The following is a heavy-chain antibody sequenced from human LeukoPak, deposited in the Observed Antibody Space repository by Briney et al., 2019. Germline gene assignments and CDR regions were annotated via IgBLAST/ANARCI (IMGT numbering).Heavy chain of an antibody. D-gene: IGHD3-22*01. CDR2: IKQDGSEK. Sequence: PGGSLRLSCAASGFTFSSYWMSWVRQAPGKGLERVANIKQDGSEKYYVDSVKGRFTISRDNAKNSLYLQMNSLRAEDTAVYYCARASDYYDSSGFDYWGQGTLVTVSS. J-gene: IGHJ4*02. V-gene: IGHV3-7*01. CDR1: GFTFSSYW. CDR3: ARASDYYDSSGFDY.